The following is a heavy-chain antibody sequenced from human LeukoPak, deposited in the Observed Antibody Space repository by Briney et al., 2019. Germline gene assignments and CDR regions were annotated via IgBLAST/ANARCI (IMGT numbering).Heavy chain of an antibody. D-gene: IGHD6-13*01. J-gene: IGHJ5*02. CDR2: IFTTGST. CDR1: GGSINGGSYY. V-gene: IGHV4-61*09. CDR3: ARRTRGIAAS. Sequence: PSQTLSLTCSVSGGSINGGSYYWSWIRQPAGKPLEWIGHIFTTGSTSYNPSLRTRVTISEDSSKDQFSLNLKSVTAADTAVYYCARRTRGIAASWGQGTLVTVSS.